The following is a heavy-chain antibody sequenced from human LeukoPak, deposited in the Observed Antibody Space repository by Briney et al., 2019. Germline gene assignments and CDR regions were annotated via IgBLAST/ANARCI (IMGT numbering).Heavy chain of an antibody. CDR3: ARTLGAVVVVAATPSYYYYMDV. V-gene: IGHV1-8*01. D-gene: IGHD2-15*01. J-gene: IGHJ6*03. CDR2: MNPNSGNT. Sequence: GASVKVSCKASGYTFTSYDINWVRQAPGQGLEWMGWMNPNSGNTGYAQKFQGRVTMTRNTSISTAYMELSSLRSEDTAVYYCARTLGAVVVVAATPSYYYYMDVWGKGTTVTVSS. CDR1: GYTFTSYD.